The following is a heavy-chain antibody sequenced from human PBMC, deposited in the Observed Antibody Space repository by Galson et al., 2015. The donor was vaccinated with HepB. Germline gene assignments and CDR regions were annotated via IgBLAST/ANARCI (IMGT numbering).Heavy chain of an antibody. CDR1: GYTFTSYD. Sequence: SCKASGYTFTSYDINWVRQATGQGLEWMGWMNPNSGNTGYAQKFQGRLTMTRNTSIRTAYVELSSLRSEDTAVYYCARVVPAAIAVHYYFDLWGRGTLVTVSS. D-gene: IGHD2-2*02. V-gene: IGHV1-8*01. CDR2: MNPNSGNT. J-gene: IGHJ2*01. CDR3: ARVVPAAIAVHYYFDL.